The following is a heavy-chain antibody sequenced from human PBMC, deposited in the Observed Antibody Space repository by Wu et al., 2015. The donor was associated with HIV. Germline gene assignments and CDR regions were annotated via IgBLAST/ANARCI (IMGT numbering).Heavy chain of an antibody. CDR3: ARDADGIVGAKIGRYLDV. Sequence: QVQLLQSGAEVKKPGASVKVSCKASGYTFTGYQIIWARQAPGQGLEWMGWINTYSGDTKYAQKFQGRVTLTTDTSTRTAYMELRSLRSDDTAVYYCARDADGIVGAKIGRYLDVWGRGSLVRVSS. CDR1: GYTFTGYQ. CDR2: INTYSGDT. V-gene: IGHV1-18*01. D-gene: IGHD1-26*01. J-gene: IGHJ2*01.